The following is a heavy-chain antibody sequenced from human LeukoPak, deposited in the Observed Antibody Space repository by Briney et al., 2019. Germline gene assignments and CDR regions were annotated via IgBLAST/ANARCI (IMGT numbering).Heavy chain of an antibody. V-gene: IGHV3-66*01. CDR1: GFTVSSNY. CDR3: ASDPSYVDIVA. Sequence: GGSLRLSCAASGFTVSSNYMSWVRQAPGKGLEWVSVIYSGGSTYYAGSVKGRFTISRDNSKNTLYLQMNSLRAEDTAVYYCASDPSYVDIVAWGQGTLVTVSS. J-gene: IGHJ4*02. CDR2: IYSGGST. D-gene: IGHD5-12*01.